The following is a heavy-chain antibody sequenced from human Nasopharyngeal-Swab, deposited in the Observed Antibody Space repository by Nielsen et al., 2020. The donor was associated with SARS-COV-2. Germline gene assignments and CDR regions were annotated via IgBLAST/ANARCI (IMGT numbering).Heavy chain of an antibody. J-gene: IGHJ6*02. CDR2: ISSSSSTI. CDR3: AREGGALSMDV. D-gene: IGHD3-16*01. Sequence: GESLKISCAASGFTFSSYSMNWVRQAPGKGLEWVSYISSSSSTIYYADSVKGRFTISRDNAKNSLYLQMNSLRDKDTAVYYCAREGGALSMDVWGQGTTVTVSS. V-gene: IGHV3-48*02. CDR1: GFTFSSYS.